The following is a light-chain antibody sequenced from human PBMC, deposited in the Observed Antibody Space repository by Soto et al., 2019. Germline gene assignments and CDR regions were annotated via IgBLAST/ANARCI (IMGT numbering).Light chain of an antibody. V-gene: IGKV3-20*01. J-gene: IGKJ1*01. CDR1: QSVSSSY. Sequence: EIVLTQSPGTLSLSPGERATLSCRASQSVSSSYLAWYQQKPGQAPRLLFYGASNRATGIPDRFSGSGSGTDFTLTISRLEPEDLAVYYCQQYGSSPPWTFGQGTKVDIK. CDR2: GAS. CDR3: QQYGSSPPWT.